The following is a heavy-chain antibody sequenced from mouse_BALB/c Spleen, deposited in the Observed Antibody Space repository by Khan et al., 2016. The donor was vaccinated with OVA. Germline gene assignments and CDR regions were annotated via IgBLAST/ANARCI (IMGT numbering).Heavy chain of an antibody. V-gene: IGHV1-7*01. CDR2: INPSTGYT. CDR1: GYTFTSYW. J-gene: IGHJ3*01. CDR3: ANHGSSSAWLTY. Sequence: VQLQQSGAELAKPGASVKMSCKASGYTFTSYWMHWVKQRPGQGLEWIGYINPSTGYTEYNQRFKDKATLTADKSSSTAYMQLSILTSDESAVYYCANHGSSSAWLTYWGQGTLVTVSA. D-gene: IGHD1-1*01.